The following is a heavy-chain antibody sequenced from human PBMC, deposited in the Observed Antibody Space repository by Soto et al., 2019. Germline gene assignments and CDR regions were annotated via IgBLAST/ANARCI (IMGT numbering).Heavy chain of an antibody. V-gene: IGHV4-59*01. CDR2: VLHSGSS. CDR1: GGSISGYC. D-gene: IGHD3-10*01. J-gene: IGHJ4*02. Sequence: PSETLSLTCTVAGGSISGYCWSWIRQPPGKGLEWIGYVLHSGSSSYNPSLKSRVAISVDTSKSQFSLRLSSVTVADTAVYYCAREYYGSRSYYFYWGLGTLVTVSS. CDR3: AREYYGSRSYYFY.